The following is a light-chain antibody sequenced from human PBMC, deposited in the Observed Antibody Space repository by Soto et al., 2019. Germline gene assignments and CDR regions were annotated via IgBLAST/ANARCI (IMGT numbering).Light chain of an antibody. V-gene: IGKV1-5*03. CDR3: QQYNNYSRT. J-gene: IGKJ2*02. CDR2: KAS. Sequence: DIQMTQSPSTLSASVGDRVTITCRASQSISSWLAWYQQKPGKAPRLLIYKASSLESGVPSRFSGSGSGTEFTLTISSLQPDDSATYYCQQYNNYSRTFGQGTKLEIE. CDR1: QSISSW.